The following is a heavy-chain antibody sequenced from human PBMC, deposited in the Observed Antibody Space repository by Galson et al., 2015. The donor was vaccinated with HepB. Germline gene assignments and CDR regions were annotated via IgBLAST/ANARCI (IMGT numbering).Heavy chain of an antibody. J-gene: IGHJ4*02. Sequence: SVKVSCKASGDTFSTYTISWVRQAPGQGLEWMGRIVPIIDMTNYAQNFQGRVTITADKSTSTAYMELSSLRSDDTAMYCCARGGRGYSGYDIFDYWGQGTLVTVSS. CDR2: IVPIIDMT. D-gene: IGHD5-12*01. V-gene: IGHV1-69*02. CDR1: GDTFSTYT. CDR3: ARGGRGYSGYDIFDY.